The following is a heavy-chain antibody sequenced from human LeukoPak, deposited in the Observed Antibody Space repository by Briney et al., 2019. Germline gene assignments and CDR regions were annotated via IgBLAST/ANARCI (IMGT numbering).Heavy chain of an antibody. D-gene: IGHD3-3*01. Sequence: PGGSLRLSCAASGFAFSRFNMNWLRQAPGKGLEWLSYISTTGTIYYAESVKGRFSISRDNAKNSQYLQMNSLRPEDTAVYYCARDSLIFGVVTTFDYWGQGTLVTVSS. J-gene: IGHJ4*02. V-gene: IGHV3-48*01. CDR2: ISTTGTI. CDR3: ARDSLIFGVVTTFDY. CDR1: GFAFSRFN.